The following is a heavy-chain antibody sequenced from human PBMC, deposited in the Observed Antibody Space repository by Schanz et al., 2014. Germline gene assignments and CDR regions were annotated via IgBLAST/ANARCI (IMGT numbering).Heavy chain of an antibody. CDR2: IIPSLGLA. J-gene: IGHJ4*02. CDR3: ARGRGVYDY. D-gene: IGHD2-8*01. CDR1: GGTFSTYT. Sequence: QVQLVQSGAEVKKPGSSVKVSCKASGGTFSTYTISWVRQAPGQGLEWMGRIIPSLGLAKYEQKFQDKVTITADTSTTTACMELSSLASEGTAVHYCARGRGVYDYWGQGTLVTVSS. V-gene: IGHV1-69*02.